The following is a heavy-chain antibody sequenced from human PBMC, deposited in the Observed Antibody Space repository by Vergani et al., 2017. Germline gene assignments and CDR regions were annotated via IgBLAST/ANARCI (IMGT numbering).Heavy chain of an antibody. Sequence: QVQLQESGPGLVKPSETLSLTCTVSGGSISSYYWSWIRQPPGKGLEWIGYIYYSGSTNYNPSLKSRVTISVDTSKNQFSLKLSSVTAADTAVYYCARGQGIAARPGSAAWGMGFYYWGQGTLVTVSS. CDR1: GGSISSYY. CDR2: IYYSGST. V-gene: IGHV4-59*01. D-gene: IGHD6-6*01. CDR3: ARGQGIAARPGSAAWGMGFYY. J-gene: IGHJ4*02.